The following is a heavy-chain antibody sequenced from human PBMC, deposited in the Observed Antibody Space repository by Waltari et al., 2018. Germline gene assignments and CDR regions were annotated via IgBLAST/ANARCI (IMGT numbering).Heavy chain of an antibody. D-gene: IGHD3-22*01. CDR2: ISDSGGST. CDR1: GFTFSRLA. J-gene: IGHJ4*02. Sequence: EVRLLESGGGLVQPGGCLSLLCAAPGFTFSRLATPWVRQAPGKGLDWVSTISDSGGSTYYADSVKGRFTISRDNSKITLYLQMSSLRVEDTAIYYCGKLDYDGNGFPNYFDHWGQGTLVTVSS. V-gene: IGHV3-23*01. CDR3: GKLDYDGNGFPNYFDH.